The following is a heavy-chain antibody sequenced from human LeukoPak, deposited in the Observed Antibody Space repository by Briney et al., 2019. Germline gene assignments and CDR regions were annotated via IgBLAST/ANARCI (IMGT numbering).Heavy chain of an antibody. CDR1: GGSISSGSYY. CDR2: IYTSGST. CDR3: ARLASDYGNFDS. J-gene: IGHJ4*02. D-gene: IGHD4-17*01. Sequence: SQTLSLTCTVSGGSISSGSYYWSWIRQPAGKGLEWIGRIYTSGSTNYNPSLKSRVTISVDTSKNQFSLKLSSVTAADMAVYYCARLASDYGNFDSWGRGTLVTVSS. V-gene: IGHV4-61*02.